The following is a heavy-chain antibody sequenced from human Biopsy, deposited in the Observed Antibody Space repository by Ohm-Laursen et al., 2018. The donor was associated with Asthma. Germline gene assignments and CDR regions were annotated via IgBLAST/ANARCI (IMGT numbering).Heavy chain of an antibody. CDR2: MSHDGSIK. CDR3: AKRRASSGYTPLDY. J-gene: IGHJ4*02. Sequence: SLRLSCAASGFTFSSYGMDWVRQAPGKGLEWVALMSHDGSIKDYADSVKGRFTISRDNSMNTLYLHMNSLRVEDTAVYYCAKRRASSGYTPLDYWGQGTLVTVSS. D-gene: IGHD3-22*01. CDR1: GFTFSSYG. V-gene: IGHV3-33*05.